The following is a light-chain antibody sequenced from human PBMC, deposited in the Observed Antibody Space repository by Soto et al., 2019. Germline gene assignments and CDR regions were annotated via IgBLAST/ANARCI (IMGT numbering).Light chain of an antibody. J-gene: IGKJ1*01. Sequence: DIQMTQSPSTLSASVGERVTITCRASQSVTNWLAWYQQKPGKAPKLLIYDVSSLESGVPSSFSGSGSGTEFILTISSLQPEDFATYYCQQYDSYSWTFGQGTKVEMK. CDR3: QQYDSYSWT. V-gene: IGKV1-5*01. CDR1: QSVTNW. CDR2: DVS.